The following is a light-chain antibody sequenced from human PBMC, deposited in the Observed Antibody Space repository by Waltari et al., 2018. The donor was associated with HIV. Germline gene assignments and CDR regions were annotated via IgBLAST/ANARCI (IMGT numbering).Light chain of an antibody. CDR3: QAWDSGTVV. V-gene: IGLV3-1*01. J-gene: IGLJ3*02. CDR2: QDN. Sequence: SYEVTQPPSVSVSPGQTASITCSGDSLGEKYTSWYQQRPGQSPVLVIYQDNYRPAGIPDRFSVSNSGNTPTLTISGTQSMDEADYYCQAWDSGTVVFGGGTKLTVL. CDR1: SLGEKY.